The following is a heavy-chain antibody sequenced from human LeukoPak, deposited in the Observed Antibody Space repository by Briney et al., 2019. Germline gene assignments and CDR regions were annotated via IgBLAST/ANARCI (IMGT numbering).Heavy chain of an antibody. CDR1: GFTFSSYA. CDR2: ISGSGGST. D-gene: IGHD5-24*01. Sequence: HSGGSLRLSCAASGFTFSSYAMSWVRQAPGKGLEWVSAISGSGGSTYYADSVKGRFTISRDNSKNTLYLQMNSLRAEDTAVYYCARDASALEAAYYFDYWGQGTLVTVSS. V-gene: IGHV3-23*01. J-gene: IGHJ4*02. CDR3: ARDASALEAAYYFDY.